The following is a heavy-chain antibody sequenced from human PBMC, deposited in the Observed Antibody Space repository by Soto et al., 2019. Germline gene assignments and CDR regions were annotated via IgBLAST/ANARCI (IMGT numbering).Heavy chain of an antibody. CDR2: ISHDGGAT. J-gene: IGHJ5*02. Sequence: QVQLVESGGGVVQSGRSLRLSCAASGFTFSTSGMHWIRQATGKGLEWVAMISHDGGATYYVDSVKGRFTISRDTDKNTLHLQMDSLRPEDTATYYCAKDWGSSGWYNWFDTWGKGTLVTVSS. CDR1: GFTFSTSG. D-gene: IGHD6-13*01. CDR3: AKDWGSSGWYNWFDT. V-gene: IGHV3-30*18.